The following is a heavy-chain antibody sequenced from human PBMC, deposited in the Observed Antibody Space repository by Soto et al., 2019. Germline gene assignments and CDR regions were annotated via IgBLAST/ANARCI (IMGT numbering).Heavy chain of an antibody. J-gene: IGHJ5*02. CDR3: ARVRCYSTSFDP. D-gene: IGHD6-6*01. V-gene: IGHV4-59*13. CDR1: GGSISSYY. CDR2: IYYSGST. Sequence: SETLSLTCTVSGGSISSYYWSWIRQPPGKGLEWIGYIYYSGSTIYNPSLKSRVPISVDTSKNQFSLKLSSVTAADTAVYYCARVRCYSTSFDPWGQGTLVTVSS.